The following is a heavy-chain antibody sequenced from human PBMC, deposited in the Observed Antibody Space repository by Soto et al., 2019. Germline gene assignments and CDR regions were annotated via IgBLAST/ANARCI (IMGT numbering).Heavy chain of an antibody. Sequence: VQLLESGGGLVQPGGSLRLSCAASGFTFSNYAMSWVRQTPGKGLEWVAVISYDGSNKYYADSVKGRFTISRDNSKNTLSLQMSSLRAEDTAVYYCAKDRAPGVVNPFDYWGQGTLVTVSS. CDR1: GFTFSNYA. V-gene: IGHV3-30*18. D-gene: IGHD3-3*01. CDR2: ISYDGSNK. J-gene: IGHJ4*02. CDR3: AKDRAPGVVNPFDY.